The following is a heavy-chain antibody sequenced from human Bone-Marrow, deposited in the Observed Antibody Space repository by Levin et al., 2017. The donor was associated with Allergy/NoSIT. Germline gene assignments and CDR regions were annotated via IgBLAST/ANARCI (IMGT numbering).Heavy chain of an antibody. Sequence: PSETLSLTCTVSGASITSGKYYWSWIRQPPGKGLEWIGYIYNRDSSYYNPSLKSRLTISVSTSRNQFSLILTSVTAADTAVYFCASGPLNYNHSRGYEGGGLGVWGQGTTVTVSS. CDR3: ASGPLNYNHSRGYEGGGLGV. CDR1: GASITSGKYY. V-gene: IGHV4-30-4*01. CDR2: IYNRDSS. D-gene: IGHD3-22*01. J-gene: IGHJ6*02.